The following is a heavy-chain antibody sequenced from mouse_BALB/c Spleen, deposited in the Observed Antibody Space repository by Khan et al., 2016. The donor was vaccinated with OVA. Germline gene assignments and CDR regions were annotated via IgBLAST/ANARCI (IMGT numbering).Heavy chain of an antibody. V-gene: IGHV1S137*01. CDR2: ISTYYGDA. J-gene: IGHJ3*01. CDR3: ERGGGNSRFAY. CDR1: GYTFTDYA. Sequence: QVQLQQSGAELVRPGVSVKISCKGSGYTFTDYAMHWVKQSHAKSLEWIGVISTYYGDADYNQKFKGKATMTVDKSSSTAYMELARLTTEDSAIYYCERGGGNSRFAYWGQGTLVTVSA. D-gene: IGHD2-1*01.